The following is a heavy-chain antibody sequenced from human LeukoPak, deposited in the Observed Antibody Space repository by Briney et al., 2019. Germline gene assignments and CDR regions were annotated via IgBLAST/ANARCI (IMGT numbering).Heavy chain of an antibody. CDR3: ARDMIGGIPDYIDY. V-gene: IGHV3-9*01. CDR1: GFTFDDYA. Sequence: PGGSLRLSCAASGFTFDDYAMHWVRQAPGKGLEWVSGISWNSGSIGYADSVKGRFTISRDNAKNSLYLQMNSLRLEDTAVYFCARDMIGGIPDYIDYWGQGTLVTLSS. D-gene: IGHD3-16*01. J-gene: IGHJ4*02. CDR2: ISWNSGSI.